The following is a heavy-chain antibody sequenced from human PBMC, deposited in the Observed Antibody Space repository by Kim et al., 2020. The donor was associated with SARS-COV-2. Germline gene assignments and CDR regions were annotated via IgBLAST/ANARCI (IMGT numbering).Heavy chain of an antibody. V-gene: IGHV3-30*01. J-gene: IGHJ5*02. CDR3: AREYDSSGYYYFGKNWFDP. D-gene: IGHD3-22*01. Sequence: GRFTISRDNSKNTLYLQMNSLRAEDTAVYYCAREYDSSGYYYFGKNWFDPWGQGTLVTVSS.